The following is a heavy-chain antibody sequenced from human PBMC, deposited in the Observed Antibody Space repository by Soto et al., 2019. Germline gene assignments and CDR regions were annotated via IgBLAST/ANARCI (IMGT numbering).Heavy chain of an antibody. CDR3: ARQRDSSGWYGYFQH. J-gene: IGHJ1*01. CDR2: IIPIFGTA. D-gene: IGHD6-19*01. Sequence: QVQLVQSGAEVKKPGSSVKVSCKASGGTFSSYAISWVRQAPGQGLEWMGGIIPIFGTANYAQKFQGRVTITADESTSTADMELSSLRSEDTAVYYCARQRDSSGWYGYFQHWGQGTLVTVSS. V-gene: IGHV1-69*12. CDR1: GGTFSSYA.